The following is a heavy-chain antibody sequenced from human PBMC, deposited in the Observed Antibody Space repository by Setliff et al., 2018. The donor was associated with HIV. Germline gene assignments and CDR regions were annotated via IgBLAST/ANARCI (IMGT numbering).Heavy chain of an antibody. D-gene: IGHD2-2*01. CDR3: VRGHCNSDKCWYTWFDP. V-gene: IGHV1-69*13. J-gene: IGHJ5*02. Sequence: SVKVSCKASGGTFSSYAISWVRQAPGQGLEWMGGIIPIFGTTHYAQKFQGRVTVTADESTSTAYMQLSSLRSDDTAVYYCVRGHCNSDKCWYTWFDPWGQGTLVTVSS. CDR2: IIPIFGTT. CDR1: GGTFSSYA.